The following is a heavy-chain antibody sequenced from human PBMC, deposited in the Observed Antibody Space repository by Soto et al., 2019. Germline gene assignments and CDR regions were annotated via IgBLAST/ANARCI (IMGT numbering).Heavy chain of an antibody. D-gene: IGHD1-26*01. CDR1: GFSLTTDRVG. Sequence: QITLKESGPTLVKPTQTLTLTCTFSGFSLTTDRVGVGWIRQPPGEALVWLAVIYWDDSKTYRPSLESRLTSTTDTSKNQVALTMTNMDSLDTATYYCAHAYGGRSLYWGQGTLVTVSS. J-gene: IGHJ4*02. V-gene: IGHV2-5*02. CDR3: AHAYGGRSLY. CDR2: IYWDDSK.